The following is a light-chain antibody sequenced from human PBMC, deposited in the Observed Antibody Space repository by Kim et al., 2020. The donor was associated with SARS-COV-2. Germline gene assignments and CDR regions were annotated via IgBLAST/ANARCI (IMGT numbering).Light chain of an antibody. V-gene: IGLV3-19*01. Sequence: LGQTGRITCQGDLLRSYYASWYQQKPGQAPVLVIYGKNNRPSGIPDRFSGSSSGNTASLTITGAQAEDEADYYCNSRDSSGNHLVFGTGTKVTVL. CDR3: NSRDSSGNHLV. CDR1: LLRSYY. J-gene: IGLJ1*01. CDR2: GKN.